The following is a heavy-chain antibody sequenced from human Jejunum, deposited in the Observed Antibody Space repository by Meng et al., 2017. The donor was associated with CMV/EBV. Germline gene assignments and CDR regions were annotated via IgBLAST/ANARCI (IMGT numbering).Heavy chain of an antibody. V-gene: IGHV4-4*07. CDR1: GGSVNNYY. D-gene: IGHD1-26*01. CDR3: ARGPGASTREGFDY. CDR2: FYSSDTY. Sequence: QLQLQGSGHGLVKPSETLSPTCTVSGGSVNNYYWSWIRQSAGKGLEWIGRFYSSDTYNYHPSLDSRVTMSLDTSKNQFSLNLRSVTAADTATYYCARGPGASTREGFDYWGLGTLVTVSS. J-gene: IGHJ4*02.